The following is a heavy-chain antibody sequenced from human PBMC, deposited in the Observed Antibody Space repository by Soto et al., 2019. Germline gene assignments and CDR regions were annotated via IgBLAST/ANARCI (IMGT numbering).Heavy chain of an antibody. CDR1: GFRFRTRA. D-gene: IGHD1-1*01. Sequence: GGSLRLSCAASGFRFRTRAMSWVRQAPGKGLEWVASIRPGGDSTYYADSVKGRFAVSRDNSNVTLYLQMDSLRVEDTAIYYCAKRGQLERHLDAFDIWGQGTMVTVSS. CDR2: IRPGGDST. V-gene: IGHV3-23*01. J-gene: IGHJ3*02. CDR3: AKRGQLERHLDAFDI.